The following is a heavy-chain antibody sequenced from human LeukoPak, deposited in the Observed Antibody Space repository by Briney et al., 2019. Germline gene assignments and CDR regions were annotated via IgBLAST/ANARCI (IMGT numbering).Heavy chain of an antibody. V-gene: IGHV1-18*01. CDR1: GYTFTSYG. CDR3: ARDQAFSGSYGKAPFLFDY. J-gene: IGHJ4*02. CDR2: ISAYNGNT. Sequence: GASVKVSCKASGYTFTSYGISWVRQAPGQGLEWMGWISAYNGNTNYAQKLQGRVTMTTDTYTSKAYMELRSLRSDDTAVYSCARDQAFSGSYGKAPFLFDYWGQGTLVTVSS. D-gene: IGHD1-26*01.